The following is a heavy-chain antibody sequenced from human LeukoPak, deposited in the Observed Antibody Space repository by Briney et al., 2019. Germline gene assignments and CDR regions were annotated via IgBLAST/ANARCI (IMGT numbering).Heavy chain of an antibody. V-gene: IGHV3-33*03. D-gene: IGHD2-2*01. J-gene: IGHJ4*02. CDR2: IWFDGSNK. Sequence: GGSLRLSCEASGFSFSTYGMHWVRQAPGKGLEWVALIWFDGSNKHYADSVKGRFTISRDNAKNSVYLQMNSLRAEDTAVYYCARGRGCSSMSCYPDYWGQGTLVTVSS. CDR1: GFSFSTYG. CDR3: ARGRGCSSMSCYPDY.